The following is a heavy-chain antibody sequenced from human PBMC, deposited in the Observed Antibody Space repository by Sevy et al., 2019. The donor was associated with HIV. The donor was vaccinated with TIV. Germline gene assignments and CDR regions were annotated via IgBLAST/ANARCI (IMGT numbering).Heavy chain of an antibody. J-gene: IGHJ4*02. V-gene: IGHV3-53*01. D-gene: IGHD6-19*01. CDR3: ARDRAGSFDY. CDR1: GFTVSSNY. CDR2: IYSGGST. Sequence: GGSLRLSCAASGFTVSSNYMSWVRQAPGKGLEWVSVIYSGGSTYYADSVKGRFTISTDNSKNTLYLQMNSLRAEDTAVYYCARDRAGSFDYWGQGTLVTVSS.